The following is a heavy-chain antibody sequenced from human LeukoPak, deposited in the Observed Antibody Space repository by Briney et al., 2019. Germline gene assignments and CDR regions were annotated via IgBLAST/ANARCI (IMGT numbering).Heavy chain of an antibody. Sequence: SETLSLTCTVSGGSISSSSYYWGWIRQPPGKGLEWIGSIYYSGSTYYNPSLKSRVIISVDTSKNQFSLKLSSVTAADTAVYYCARGGGSYYFNWFDPWGQGTLVTVSS. V-gene: IGHV4-39*07. CDR2: IYYSGST. D-gene: IGHD1-26*01. CDR1: GGSISSSSYY. J-gene: IGHJ5*02. CDR3: ARGGGSYYFNWFDP.